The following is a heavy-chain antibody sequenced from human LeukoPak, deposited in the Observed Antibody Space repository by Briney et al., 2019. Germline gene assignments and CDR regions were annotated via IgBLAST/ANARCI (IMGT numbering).Heavy chain of an antibody. Sequence: ASVKVSCKASGYTFTCYYMHWVRQAPGQGLEWMGWINPNSGGTNYAQKFQGRVTMTRDTSISTAYMELSRLRSDDTAVYYCARDKEFGLRYFETWGQGTLVTVSS. CDR1: GYTFTCYY. V-gene: IGHV1-2*02. D-gene: IGHD3-9*01. CDR3: ARDKEFGLRYFET. CDR2: INPNSGGT. J-gene: IGHJ4*02.